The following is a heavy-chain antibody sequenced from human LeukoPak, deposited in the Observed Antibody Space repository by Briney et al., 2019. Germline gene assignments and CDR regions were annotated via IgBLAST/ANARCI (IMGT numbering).Heavy chain of an antibody. CDR3: ARDTTLTTYDY. D-gene: IGHD4-17*01. CDR2: IYYSGST. Sequence: SETLSLTCTVSGDSISSGSYYWGWIRQPPGKGLQWIGSIYYSGSTYYNPSLKGRVTISVDTFKNQFSLKLSSVTAADTAVYYCARDTTLTTYDYWGQGTLVTVSS. V-gene: IGHV4-39*07. J-gene: IGHJ4*02. CDR1: GDSISSGSYY.